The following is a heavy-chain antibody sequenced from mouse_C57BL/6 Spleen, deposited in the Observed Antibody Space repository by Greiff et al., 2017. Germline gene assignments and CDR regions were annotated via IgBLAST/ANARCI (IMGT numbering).Heavy chain of an antibody. V-gene: IGHV1-85*01. J-gene: IGHJ2*01. CDR1: GYTFTRYD. Sequence: QVQLKQSGPELVKPGASVKLYCKASGYTFTRYDINWVKQRPGQGLEGIGLIYPRDGSTKYNEQFKGKATVTVDTSSSTAFMELHSLSSEDSAIYFCARRSYSNYVYFDYWGQCTTLTVSS. D-gene: IGHD2-5*01. CDR2: IYPRDGST. CDR3: ARRSYSNYVYFDY.